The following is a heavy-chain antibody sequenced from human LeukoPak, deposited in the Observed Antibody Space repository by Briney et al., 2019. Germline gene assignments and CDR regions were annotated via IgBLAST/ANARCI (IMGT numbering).Heavy chain of an antibody. J-gene: IGHJ6*02. CDR2: IYTTGGT. V-gene: IGHV4-4*07. D-gene: IGHD2-21*02. CDR3: ARNLGGDDYYFYGMDV. Sequence: SETLSLTCTVSGGSMSGYYWNWIRQPAGKGLEWIGRIYTTGGTNSNPSPKSRLIMSVDTSTNQFSLKMRFVTAADTAVYYCARNLGGDDYYFYGMDVWGQGTTVTVSS. CDR1: GGSMSGYY.